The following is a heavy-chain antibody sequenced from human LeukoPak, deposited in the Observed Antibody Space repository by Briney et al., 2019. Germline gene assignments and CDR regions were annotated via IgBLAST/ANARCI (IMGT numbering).Heavy chain of an antibody. J-gene: IGHJ4*02. Sequence: GGSLRLSCAASGFTFSDYYMSWIRQAPGKGLEWVSYISSSGSTIYYADSVKGRFTISRDNAKNSLYLQMNSLRAEDTAVYYCAMDIVVVVAADFDYWGQGTLVTVSS. D-gene: IGHD2-15*01. CDR1: GFTFSDYY. CDR2: ISSSGSTI. V-gene: IGHV3-11*01. CDR3: AMDIVVVVAADFDY.